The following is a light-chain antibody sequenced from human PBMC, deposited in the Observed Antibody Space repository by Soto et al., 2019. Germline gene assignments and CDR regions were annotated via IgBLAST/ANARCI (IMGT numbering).Light chain of an antibody. Sequence: SYELTQPPSVSVSPGQTASITCSGDKLGDKYACWYQQKPGQSPVLVIYQDSKRPSGIPERFSGSNSGNTATLTISGTQAMDESDYYCQAWDSSTGGVFGTGTKLNVL. J-gene: IGLJ1*01. CDR3: QAWDSSTGGV. CDR1: KLGDKY. CDR2: QDS. V-gene: IGLV3-1*01.